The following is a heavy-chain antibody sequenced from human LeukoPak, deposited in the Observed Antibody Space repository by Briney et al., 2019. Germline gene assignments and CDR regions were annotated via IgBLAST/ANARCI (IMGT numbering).Heavy chain of an antibody. CDR3: AKDRYGDYSFDY. CDR2: ISGSGGVT. CDR1: GFSFTSCA. Sequence: GGSLRLSCAASGFSFTSCAMNWVSQAPGEGLEWVSSISGSGGVTYYADSVKGRFTISRDNSKNTLYLQMNSLRAEDTAVYFCAKDRYGDYSFDYWGQGTLVTVSS. J-gene: IGHJ4*02. D-gene: IGHD4-17*01. V-gene: IGHV3-23*01.